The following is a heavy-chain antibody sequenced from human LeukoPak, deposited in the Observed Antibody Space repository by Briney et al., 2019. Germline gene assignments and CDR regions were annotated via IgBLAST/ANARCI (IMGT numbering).Heavy chain of an antibody. D-gene: IGHD2-2*01. CDR1: GGSFSGYY. CDR2: INHSGST. V-gene: IGHV4-34*01. J-gene: IGHJ4*02. Sequence: SETLSLTCAVYGGSFSGYYWSWIRQPPGKGLEWIGEINHSGSTNYNPSLKSRVTISVDTSENQFSLKLSSVTAADTAVYYCARISSLGYCSSTSCYAIGYWGQGTLVTVSS. CDR3: ARISSLGYCSSTSCYAIGY.